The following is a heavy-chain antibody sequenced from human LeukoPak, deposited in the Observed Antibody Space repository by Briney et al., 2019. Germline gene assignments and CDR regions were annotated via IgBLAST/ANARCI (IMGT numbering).Heavy chain of an antibody. CDR1: GGLITSTIHY. V-gene: IGHV4-39*01. CDR3: ARQPSVKGGAVASNFDY. J-gene: IGHJ4*02. Sequence: SETLSLTCSVSGGLITSTIHYWAWIRQPPGEGLEWIASNYYNGITYYNASLESRVTMSVDTSRNQFSLRLSSVSAADTSVYYCARQPSVKGGAVASNFDYWGQGTLVTVSS. CDR2: NYYNGIT. D-gene: IGHD6-19*01.